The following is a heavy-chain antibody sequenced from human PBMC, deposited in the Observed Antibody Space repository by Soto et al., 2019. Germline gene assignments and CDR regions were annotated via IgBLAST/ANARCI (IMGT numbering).Heavy chain of an antibody. J-gene: IGHJ4*02. V-gene: IGHV3-7*01. CDR1: GFTSNSFL. CDR2: INPDGSDK. CDR3: ESAAAVDY. Sequence: SGGSLXLSCVGSGFTSNSFLMTWVRQAPGKGLEWVANINPDGSDKYYVDSVGGRFTVSKDNAKNSLYLQMNSLRADDTAVYYCESAAAVDYWGQGTQVTVSS. D-gene: IGHD6-25*01.